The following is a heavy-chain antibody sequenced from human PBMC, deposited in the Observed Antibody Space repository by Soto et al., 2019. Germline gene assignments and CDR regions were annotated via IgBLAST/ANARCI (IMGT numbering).Heavy chain of an antibody. CDR2: ICGSGGNT. V-gene: IGHV3-23*01. Sequence: EVHLLESGGGLVQPGGSLRLSCAASGFTFSSYVMSWVRQAPGKGLEWVSHICGSGGNTYYADSVKGRFTISRDNSKNTLYLQMNGLRAEDTAVYFCANALRYCGTTSCYCLSYCDYWGQGALVTVSS. J-gene: IGHJ4*02. CDR3: ANALRYCGTTSCYCLSYCDY. D-gene: IGHD2-2*01. CDR1: GFTFSSYV.